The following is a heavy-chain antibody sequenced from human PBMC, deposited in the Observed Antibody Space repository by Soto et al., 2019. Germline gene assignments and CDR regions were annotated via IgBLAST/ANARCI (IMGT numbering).Heavy chain of an antibody. V-gene: IGHV1-46*01. CDR3: ARGFSSSGFDY. CDR1: GYSLTNYY. CDR2: INPSGGST. Sequence: GSVKVSCKSSGYSLTNYYMHWVRQAPGQGLEWMGKINPSGGSTSYAQKFQGRVTMTRDTSASTVSMEVSSLRSEDTAVYYCARGFSSSGFDYWGQGTLVTVSS. J-gene: IGHJ4*02. D-gene: IGHD6-6*01.